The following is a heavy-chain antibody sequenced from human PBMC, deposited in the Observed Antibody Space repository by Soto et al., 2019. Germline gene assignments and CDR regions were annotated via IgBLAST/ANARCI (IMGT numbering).Heavy chain of an antibody. V-gene: IGHV1-18*01. Sequence: QVQLVQSGAEVKMPGASVKVSCKASGYTFTSYGIDWVRQAPGQAPEWVGWISPNNDNTHLAQKLQGRVTMTTDTPTNSVYMELRSLRSADTAVYSCALADCFGPTCYIGDHSGHGPLVTVSS. CDR3: ALADCFGPTCYIGDH. CDR1: GYTFTSYG. CDR2: ISPNNDNT. J-gene: IGHJ4*01. D-gene: IGHD2-15*01.